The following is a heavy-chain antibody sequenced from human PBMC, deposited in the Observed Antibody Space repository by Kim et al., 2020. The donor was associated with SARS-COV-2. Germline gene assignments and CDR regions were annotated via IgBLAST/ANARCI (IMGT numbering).Heavy chain of an antibody. D-gene: IGHD2-15*01. CDR3: AGDHPIYCSGGSCYQYYYYGMDV. CDR2: INAGNGNT. Sequence: ASVKVSCKASGYTFTSYAMHWVRQAPGQRLEWMGWINAGNGNTKDSQKFQGRVTITRDTSASTAYMELSSLRSEDTAVYYCAGDHPIYCSGGSCYQYYYYGMDVWGQGTTVTVSS. V-gene: IGHV1-3*01. CDR1: GYTFTSYA. J-gene: IGHJ6*02.